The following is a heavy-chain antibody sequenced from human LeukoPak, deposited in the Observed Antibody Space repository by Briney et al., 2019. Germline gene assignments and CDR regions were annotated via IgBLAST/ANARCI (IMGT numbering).Heavy chain of an antibody. J-gene: IGHJ4*02. CDR1: GFPFSSYS. CDR2: ISSSSSYI. V-gene: IGHV3-21*01. CDR3: AREYSSSGDY. D-gene: IGHD6-6*01. Sequence: GSLRLSCAASGFPFSSYSMNWVRQAPGKGLEWASSISSSSSYIYYADSVKGRFTISRDNANNSLYLQMNSLRAEDTAVYYCAREYSSSGDYWGQGTLVTVSS.